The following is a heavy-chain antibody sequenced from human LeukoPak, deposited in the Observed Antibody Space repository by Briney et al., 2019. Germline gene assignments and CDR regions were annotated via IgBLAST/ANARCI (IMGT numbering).Heavy chain of an antibody. CDR3: ARVGAAADVDY. D-gene: IGHD6-13*01. V-gene: IGHV3-48*03. CDR2: ISSSGSTI. CDR1: GFTFSSYE. Sequence: GGSLRLSCAASGFTFSSYEMNWVRQAPGKGLEWVSYISSSGSTIYYADSVKGRFTISIDNAKNSLYLQMNSLRAEDTAVYYCARVGAAADVDYWGQGALVTVSS. J-gene: IGHJ4*02.